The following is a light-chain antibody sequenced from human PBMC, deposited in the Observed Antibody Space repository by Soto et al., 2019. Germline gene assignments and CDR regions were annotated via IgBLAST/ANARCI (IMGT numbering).Light chain of an antibody. CDR2: DVN. CDR3: CSYAGSYSYVV. Sequence: QSVLTQPRSVSGSPGQSVTISCTGTTGDIGGNDYVSWYQQHPGKAPKFIIFDVNKRPTGVPDRFSGSKSGNTASLTISGLQADDEADYYFCSYAGSYSYVVFGGGTKLTVL. J-gene: IGLJ2*01. CDR1: TGDIGGNDY. V-gene: IGLV2-11*01.